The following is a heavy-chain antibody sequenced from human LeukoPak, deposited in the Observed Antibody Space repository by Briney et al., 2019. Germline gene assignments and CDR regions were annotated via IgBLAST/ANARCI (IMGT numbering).Heavy chain of an antibody. Sequence: GGSLRLSCAASGFTFSSYAVSWVRQAPGKGLEWVSAISGSGGSTYYADSVKGRFTISRDNSKNTLYLQMNSLRAEDTAVYYCANIGTYYYDSSGYWWGQGILVTVSS. CDR3: ANIGTYYYDSSGYW. V-gene: IGHV3-23*01. CDR1: GFTFSSYA. J-gene: IGHJ4*02. CDR2: ISGSGGST. D-gene: IGHD3-22*01.